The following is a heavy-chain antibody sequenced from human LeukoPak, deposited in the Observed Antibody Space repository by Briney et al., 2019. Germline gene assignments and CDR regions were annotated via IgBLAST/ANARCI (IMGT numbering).Heavy chain of an antibody. D-gene: IGHD2-2*01. V-gene: IGHV4-34*01. J-gene: IGHJ3*02. CDR2: INHSGST. CDR1: GGSFSGHY. Sequence: SETLSLTCAVYGGSFSGHYWSWIRQPPGKGLEWVGEINHSGSTNYNPSLKSRVTISVDTSKNQFSLKLSSVTAADTAVYYCARGDIVVVPAAKRNDAFDIWGQGTMVTVSS. CDR3: ARGDIVVVPAAKRNDAFDI.